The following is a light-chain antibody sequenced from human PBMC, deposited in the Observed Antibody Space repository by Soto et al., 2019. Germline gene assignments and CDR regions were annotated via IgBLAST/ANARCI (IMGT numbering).Light chain of an antibody. Sequence: DIPMTQSPSSLSASVGDRVTITCRSSQSISSHLNWYQQKPGKAPKLLIYGGSSLESGVPSRFSGSGSGTYFTLTISSLQPDDFATYYCQQSYTIPYIFGQGTKLEIK. V-gene: IGKV1-39*01. CDR2: GGS. J-gene: IGKJ2*01. CDR3: QQSYTIPYI. CDR1: QSISSH.